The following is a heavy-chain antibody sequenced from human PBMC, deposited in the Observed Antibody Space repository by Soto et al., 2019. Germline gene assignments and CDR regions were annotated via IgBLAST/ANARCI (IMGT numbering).Heavy chain of an antibody. CDR3: ARDIIAHCGGDCYTPSFDY. Sequence: SETLSLTCTVSGGSISSGGYYWSWIRQHPGKGLEWIGYIYYSGSTYYNPSLKSRVTISVDTSKNQFSLKLSSLRSEDTAVYYCARDIIAHCGGDCYTPSFDYWGQGTLVTVSS. D-gene: IGHD2-21*02. V-gene: IGHV4-31*03. J-gene: IGHJ4*02. CDR2: IYYSGST. CDR1: GGSISSGGYY.